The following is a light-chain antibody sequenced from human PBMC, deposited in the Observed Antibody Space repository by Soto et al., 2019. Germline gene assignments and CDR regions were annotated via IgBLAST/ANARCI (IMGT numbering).Light chain of an antibody. CDR2: ATS. Sequence: DIQMTQSPSSLSASEGDRVTITCRASQGISKYVAWFQQIPGKAPKSLIYATSRVQSGVPSKFSGSGSGTDFNLTISSLQPEDFATYYCQQYDSYPRTFGQGTRLEMK. CDR3: QQYDSYPRT. J-gene: IGKJ2*01. V-gene: IGKV1-16*02. CDR1: QGISKY.